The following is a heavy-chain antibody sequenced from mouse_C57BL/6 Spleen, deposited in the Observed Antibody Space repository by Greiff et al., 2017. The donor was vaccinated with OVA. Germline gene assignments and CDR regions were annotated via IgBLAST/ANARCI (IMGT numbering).Heavy chain of an antibody. CDR2: IHPNSGST. Sequence: QVQLQQPGAELVKPGASVKLSCKASGYTFTSYWMHWVKQRPGQGLEWIGMIHPNSGSTNYNEKFKSKATLTVDKSSSTAYMQLSSLTSEDSAVYYCARDYDYDGVFAYWGQGTLVTVSA. CDR3: ARDYDYDGVFAY. V-gene: IGHV1-64*01. D-gene: IGHD2-4*01. CDR1: GYTFTSYW. J-gene: IGHJ3*01.